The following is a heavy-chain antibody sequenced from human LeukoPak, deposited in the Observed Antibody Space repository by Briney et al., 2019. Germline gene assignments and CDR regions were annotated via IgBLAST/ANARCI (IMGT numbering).Heavy chain of an antibody. CDR2: ISGSGGST. J-gene: IGHJ4*02. D-gene: IGHD2-21*02. CDR1: GFTFSSYA. Sequence: GGSLRLSCAASGFTFSSYAMSWVRQAPGKGLEWVSAISGSGGSTYYADSVKGRFTIFRDNSKNTLYLQMNSLRAEDTAVYYCAKSYCGGDCYLFDYWGQGTLVTVSS. CDR3: AKSYCGGDCYLFDY. V-gene: IGHV3-23*01.